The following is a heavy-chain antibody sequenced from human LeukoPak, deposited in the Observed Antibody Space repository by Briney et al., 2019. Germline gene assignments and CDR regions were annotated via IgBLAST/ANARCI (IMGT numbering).Heavy chain of an antibody. CDR2: ISGSGGTT. J-gene: IGHJ4*02. CDR3: ATRARYCSGGSCPD. CDR1: GFTFSSYA. D-gene: IGHD2-15*01. V-gene: IGHV3-23*01. Sequence: GGSLRLSCAASGFTFSSYAMSWVRQAPGKGLEWVSAISGSGGTTYYADSVKGRFTISRDNAKNSLYLQMNSLRAEDTAVYYCATRARYCSGGSCPDWGQGTLVTVSS.